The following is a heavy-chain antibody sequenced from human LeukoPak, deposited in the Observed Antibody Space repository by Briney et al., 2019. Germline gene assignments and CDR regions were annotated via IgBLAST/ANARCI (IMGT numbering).Heavy chain of an antibody. D-gene: IGHD3-3*01. CDR2: IYYSGST. CDR1: GGSISSYY. CDR3: ARFGSDYDFWSGSPNNAFDI. J-gene: IGHJ3*02. V-gene: IGHV4-30-4*08. Sequence: TLSLTCTVSGGSISSYYWSWIRQPPGKGLEWIGYIYYSGSTYYNPSLKSRVTISVDTSKNQFSLKLSSVTATDTAVYYCARFGSDYDFWSGSPNNAFDIWGQGTMVTVSS.